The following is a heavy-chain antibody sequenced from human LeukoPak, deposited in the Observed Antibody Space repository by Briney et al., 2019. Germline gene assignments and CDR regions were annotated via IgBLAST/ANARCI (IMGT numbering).Heavy chain of an antibody. D-gene: IGHD3-22*01. CDR1: GVSISSSSYY. V-gene: IGHV3-23*01. J-gene: IGHJ4*02. CDR2: ISGSGGTT. CDR3: ATAPNYYDPYYFDY. Sequence: ETLSLTCTVSGVSISSSSYYWGWIRQPPGKGLEWVSGISGSGGTTYYADSVKGRFTISRDNSKNTLYLQMNSLRAEDTAIYYCATAPNYYDPYYFDYWGQGTLVTVSS.